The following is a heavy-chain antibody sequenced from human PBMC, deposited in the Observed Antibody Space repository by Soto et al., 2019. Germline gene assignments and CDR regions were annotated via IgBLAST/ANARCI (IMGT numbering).Heavy chain of an antibody. CDR2: ISTDKGKT. Sequence: GPEVKKPGASVKVSCKTSGYTFTSYGISWVRQAPGQGLEWMGWISTDKGKTNYAQKFQGRVTMTTDTSTSTAYMELRSLRSDDTAVYYCATRSPAFDFWGQGTLVTVSS. CDR1: GYTFTSYG. CDR3: ATRSPAFDF. V-gene: IGHV1-18*01. J-gene: IGHJ4*02.